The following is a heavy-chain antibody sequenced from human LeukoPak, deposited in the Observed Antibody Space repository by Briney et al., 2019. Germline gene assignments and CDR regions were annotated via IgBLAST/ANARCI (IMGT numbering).Heavy chain of an antibody. D-gene: IGHD3-9*01. CDR2: IYSSGST. CDR1: GGSISGSY. CDR3: ARKGHFDFTFDY. V-gene: IGHV4-59*01. J-gene: IGHJ4*02. Sequence: KTSQTLSLTCTVSGGSISGSYWNWIRQPPGKGLEWIGYIYSSGSTNYNPSLKSRVTISVDTSKNQFSLRLSSVTAADTAVYYCARKGHFDFTFDYWGQGTLVTVSS.